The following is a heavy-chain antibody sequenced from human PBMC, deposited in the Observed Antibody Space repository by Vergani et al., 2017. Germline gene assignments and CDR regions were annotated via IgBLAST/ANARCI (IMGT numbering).Heavy chain of an antibody. D-gene: IGHD2-15*01. V-gene: IGHV4-31*03. CDR3: ASYRSGYCSGGSCYSMGYCDY. CDR2: IYYSGST. CDR1: GGSISSSGYY. Sequence: QLQLQESGPGLVKPSETLSLTCTVSGGSISSSGYYWSWIRQHPGKGLEWIGYIYYSGSTYYNPSLQSRVTISVDTSKNQFSLKLSSVTAADTAVDYCASYRSGYCSGGSCYSMGYCDYWGQGTLVTVSS. J-gene: IGHJ4*02.